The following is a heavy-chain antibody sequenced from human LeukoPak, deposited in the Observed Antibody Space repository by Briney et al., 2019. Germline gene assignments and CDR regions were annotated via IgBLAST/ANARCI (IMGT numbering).Heavy chain of an antibody. V-gene: IGHV5-51*01. CDR3: ARQRQNFYGSGASDF. D-gene: IGHD3-10*01. Sequence: GESLKISCKGSGYSFTSYWIGWVRQMPGKGLEWMGIIYPGDSDTRYSPPFQGHVTISADKSTTTAYLQWSSLKASDTAMYYCARQRQNFYGSGASDFWGQGTLVTVSS. J-gene: IGHJ4*02. CDR2: IYPGDSDT. CDR1: GYSFTSYW.